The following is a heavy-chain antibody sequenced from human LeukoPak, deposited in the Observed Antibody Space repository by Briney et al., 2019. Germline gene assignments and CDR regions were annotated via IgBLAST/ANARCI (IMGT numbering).Heavy chain of an antibody. J-gene: IGHJ4*02. CDR1: GGSISSYY. CDR2: IYYSGST. D-gene: IGHD5-12*01. Sequence: SETLSLTCTVSGGSISSYYWSWIRQPPGKGLEWIGYIYYSGSTNYNPSLKSRVTISVDTSKNQFSLKLSSVTAADTAVYYCARLEGGYSDYDFYFDYWGQGTLVTVSS. CDR3: ARLEGGYSDYDFYFDY. V-gene: IGHV4-59*08.